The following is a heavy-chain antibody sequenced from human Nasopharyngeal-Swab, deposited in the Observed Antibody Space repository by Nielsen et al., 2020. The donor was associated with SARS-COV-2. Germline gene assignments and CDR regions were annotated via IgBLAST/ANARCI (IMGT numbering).Heavy chain of an antibody. J-gene: IGHJ5*02. V-gene: IGHV4-39*01. CDR3: AGAARGSWYVLDNWFDP. Sequence: WIRQPPGKGLEWIGSIYYSGSTYYNPSLKSRVTISVDTSKNQFSLKVTSVAAADTAVYYCAGAARGSWYVLDNWFDPWGHGTLVTVSS. CDR2: IYYSGST. D-gene: IGHD6-13*01.